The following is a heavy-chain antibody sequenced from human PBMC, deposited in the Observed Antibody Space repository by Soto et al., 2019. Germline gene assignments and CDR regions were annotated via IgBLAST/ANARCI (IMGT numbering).Heavy chain of an antibody. CDR2: IYYTGNI. CDR1: GCTISSYY. J-gene: IGHJ5*02. CDR3: AGQSWFDP. Sequence: TSETLSLTCPFSGCTISSYYWSWIRQPPGKGLEWIGYIYYTGNIDYNPSLKSRVTISLDTPKNQVSLNLTSVTAADTAVYYCAGQSWFDPWGQGTLVTVSS. V-gene: IGHV4-59*01.